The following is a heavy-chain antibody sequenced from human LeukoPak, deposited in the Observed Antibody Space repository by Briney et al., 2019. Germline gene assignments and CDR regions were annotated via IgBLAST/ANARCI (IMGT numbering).Heavy chain of an antibody. Sequence: TGVSLRLSCAASGYRLRQYSMHCVRQPRGGRPMWVSRINPHGSVIDYADFLRRRLTIDRDNHQNTLHRQMPSPRCQDGALYHCARQIIRYNHPLRYFDPWGHGALVTVSS. V-gene: IGHV3-74*01. CDR1: GYRLRQYS. J-gene: IGHJ5*02. CDR2: INPHGSVI. D-gene: IGHD1-1*01. CDR3: ARQIIRYNHPLRYFDP.